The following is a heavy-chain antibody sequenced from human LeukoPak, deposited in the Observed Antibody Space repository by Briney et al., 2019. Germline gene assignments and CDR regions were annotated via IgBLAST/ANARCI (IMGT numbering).Heavy chain of an antibody. CDR2: ISAYNGNT. CDR3: ARAPYSGSYYRRD. J-gene: IGHJ4*02. CDR1: GYTFTSYG. Sequence: ASVKVSCKASGYTFTSYGISWVRQAPGQGLEWMGWISAYNGNTNYAQKFQGRVTMTRDTSISTAYMELSRLRSDDTAVYYCARAPYSGSYYRRDWGQGTLVTVSS. D-gene: IGHD1-26*01. V-gene: IGHV1-18*01.